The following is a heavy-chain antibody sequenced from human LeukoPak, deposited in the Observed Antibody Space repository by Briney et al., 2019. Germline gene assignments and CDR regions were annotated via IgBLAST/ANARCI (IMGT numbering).Heavy chain of an antibody. CDR1: GFTFSSYD. CDR3: ARGLSAAGAIDY. D-gene: IGHD6-13*01. V-gene: IGHV3-13*01. CDR2: IGTAGDT. Sequence: GGSLRLSCAASGFTFSSYDMHWVRQATGKGLEWVSAIGTAGDTYYPGSVKGRFTISRENAKNSLYLQMNSLRAGDTAVCYCARGLSAAGAIDYWGQGTLVTVSS. J-gene: IGHJ4*02.